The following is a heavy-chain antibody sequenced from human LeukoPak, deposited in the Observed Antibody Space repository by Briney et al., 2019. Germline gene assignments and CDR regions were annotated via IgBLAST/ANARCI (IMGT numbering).Heavy chain of an antibody. Sequence: PSETLSLTCTVSGGSISSYYWSGIRQPPGKGLEWIGYIYYSGSTNYNPSLKSRVTISVHTSKNQFSLKLSSVTAADTAVYYCARRYSYGFYFDYWGQGTLVTVSS. V-gene: IGHV4-59*08. CDR3: ARRYSYGFYFDY. CDR1: GGSISSYY. CDR2: IYYSGST. J-gene: IGHJ4*02. D-gene: IGHD5-18*01.